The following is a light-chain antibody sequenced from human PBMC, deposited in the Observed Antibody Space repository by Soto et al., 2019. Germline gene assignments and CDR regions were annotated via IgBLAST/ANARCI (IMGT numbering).Light chain of an antibody. J-gene: IGKJ5*01. V-gene: IGKV3-15*01. CDR2: GAS. CDR1: QRVRSN. Sequence: VVMTQSPASLSVSPGERATLSCRASQRVRSNLAWYQQKPGQAPRLLIYGASTRATAIPARFSGSGSGTDFTLAISSLQSEDFAVYSCQDYKNWPWITLGQGTRLETK. CDR3: QDYKNWPWIT.